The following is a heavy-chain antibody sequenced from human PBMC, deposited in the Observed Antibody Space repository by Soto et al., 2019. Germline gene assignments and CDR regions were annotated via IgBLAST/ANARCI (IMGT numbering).Heavy chain of an antibody. CDR2: ISAYNGNT. CDR1: GYTFTSYG. CDR3: ARDQRFCSGGICYRLFDP. V-gene: IGHV1-18*01. D-gene: IGHD2-15*01. Sequence: ASVKVSCKASGYTFTSYGISWVRQAPGQGLEWMGWISAYNGNTNYAQKLQGRVTMTTDTSTSTAYMELRSLRSDDTAVYYCARDQRFCSGGICYRLFDPWGQGTLVTVSS. J-gene: IGHJ5*02.